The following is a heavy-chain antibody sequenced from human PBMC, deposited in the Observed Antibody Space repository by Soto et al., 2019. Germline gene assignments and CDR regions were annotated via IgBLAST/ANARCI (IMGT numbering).Heavy chain of an antibody. CDR2: IYFNGGT. CDR1: GASINNYY. Sequence: SETLSLTCSVSGASINNYYWSWIRQPPGKGLEWIGYIYFNGGTNYNPSLKSRVTISVDRPKNQFSLNLNSVTTADTAVYYCARDKNSYGSMDVWGQGTTVTVSS. D-gene: IGHD5-18*01. V-gene: IGHV4-59*01. J-gene: IGHJ6*02. CDR3: ARDKNSYGSMDV.